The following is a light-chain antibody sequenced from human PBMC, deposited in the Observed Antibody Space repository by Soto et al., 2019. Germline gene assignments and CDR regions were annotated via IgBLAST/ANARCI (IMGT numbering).Light chain of an antibody. J-gene: IGLJ3*02. V-gene: IGLV1-44*01. CDR1: SSNIGSNT. CDR2: SND. CDR3: AAWDDSLSGWV. Sequence: QSVLTQPPSASGTPGQRGTISCSGSSSNIGSNTVNWYQQLPGTAPKLLIYSNDQRPSGVPDRFSGSKSGTSVSLAISGLQSEDEADYYCAAWDDSLSGWVIGGGTKLTVL.